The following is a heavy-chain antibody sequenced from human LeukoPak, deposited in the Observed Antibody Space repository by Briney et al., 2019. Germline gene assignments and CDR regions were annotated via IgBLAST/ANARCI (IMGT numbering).Heavy chain of an antibody. D-gene: IGHD3-10*02. CDR3: AELGITMIGGV. CDR2: ISSSGSTI. Sequence: GSLRLSWAASGFTFSSYEMNWVRQAPGKGLEWVSYISSSGSTIYYADSVKGRFTISRDNAKNSLYLQMNSLRAEDTAVYYCAELGITMIGGVWGKGTAVTISS. V-gene: IGHV3-48*03. J-gene: IGHJ6*04. CDR1: GFTFSSYE.